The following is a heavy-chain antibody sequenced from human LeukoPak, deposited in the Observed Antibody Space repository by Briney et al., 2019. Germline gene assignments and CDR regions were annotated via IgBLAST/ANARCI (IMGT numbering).Heavy chain of an antibody. CDR3: ARHRDGYNYVDY. Sequence: PSETLSLTCAVYGGSFSGYYWSWIRQPPGKGLEWIGEINHSGSTNYNPSLKSRVTISVDTSKNQFSLKLSSVTAADTAVYYCARHRDGYNYVDYWGQGTLVTVSS. D-gene: IGHD5-24*01. V-gene: IGHV4-34*01. J-gene: IGHJ4*02. CDR2: INHSGST. CDR1: GGSFSGYY.